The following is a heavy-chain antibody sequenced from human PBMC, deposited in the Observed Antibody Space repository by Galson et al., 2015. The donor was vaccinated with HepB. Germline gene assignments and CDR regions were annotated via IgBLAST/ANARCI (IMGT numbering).Heavy chain of an antibody. CDR3: ARVKELLWFGELLYDHSSFDY. Sequence: SVKVSCKASGYTFTSYGISWVRQAPGQGLEWMGWISAYNGNTNYAQKLQGRVTMTTDTSTSTAYMELRSLRSDDTAVYYCARVKELLWFGELLYDHSSFDYWGQGTLVTVSS. J-gene: IGHJ4*02. CDR1: GYTFTSYG. V-gene: IGHV1-18*04. CDR2: ISAYNGNT. D-gene: IGHD3-10*01.